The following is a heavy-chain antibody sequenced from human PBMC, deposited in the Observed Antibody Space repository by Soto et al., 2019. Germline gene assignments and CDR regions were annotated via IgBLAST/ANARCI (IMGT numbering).Heavy chain of an antibody. CDR3: ARVGWATPIDSPLFDY. D-gene: IGHD1-26*01. Sequence: QVQLQESGPGLVKPSETLSLTCTVSGGSISSYYWSWIRQPAGKGLEWIGRIYTSGSTNYNPSLKSRVTMSVDTSKNQFSLKLSSVTAADTAVYYCARVGWATPIDSPLFDYWGQGTLVTVSS. V-gene: IGHV4-4*07. CDR2: IYTSGST. J-gene: IGHJ4*02. CDR1: GGSISSYY.